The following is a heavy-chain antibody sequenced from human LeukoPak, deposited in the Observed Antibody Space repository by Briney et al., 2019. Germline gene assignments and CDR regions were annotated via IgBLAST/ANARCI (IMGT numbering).Heavy chain of an antibody. J-gene: IGHJ4*02. CDR3: ARHVVGYNLDY. CDR2: IYTSGST. V-gene: IGHV4-61*02. Sequence: SQTLSLTCTVSGGSISSGSYYWSWIRQPAGKGLEWIGRIYTSGSTNYNPSLKSRVTISVDTSKNQFSLKLSSVTAADTAVYYCARHVVGYNLDYWGQGTLVTVSS. CDR1: GGSISSGSYY. D-gene: IGHD5-24*01.